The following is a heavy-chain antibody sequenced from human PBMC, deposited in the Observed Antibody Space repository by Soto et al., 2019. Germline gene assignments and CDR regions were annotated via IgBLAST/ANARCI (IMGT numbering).Heavy chain of an antibody. J-gene: IGHJ6*02. CDR3: ARHYDYVWGSHYYYYGMDV. V-gene: IGHV1-69*01. Sequence: XSVKAMTKVSGSPFTSDAVVWVRRSPGQGLEWMGGIISIFCTANYAQKFQGRVTITADESTSTAYRELSSLRSEDTAVYYCARHYDYVWGSHYYYYGMDVYGQGTTVTVPS. CDR2: IISIFCTA. CDR1: GSPFTSDA. D-gene: IGHD3-16*01.